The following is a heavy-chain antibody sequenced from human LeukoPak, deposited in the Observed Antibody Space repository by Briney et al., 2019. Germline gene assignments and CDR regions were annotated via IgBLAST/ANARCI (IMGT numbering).Heavy chain of an antibody. CDR2: ISGSGGST. V-gene: IGHV3-23*01. CDR1: GFTFSSYA. D-gene: IGHD3-3*01. J-gene: IGHJ3*02. CDR3: ARVRTYDFWSGQSDAFDI. Sequence: GGSLRLSCAASGFTFSSYAMSWVCQAPGKGLEWVSAISGSGGSTYYADSVKGRFTISRDNSKNTLYLQMNSLRAEDTAVYYCARVRTYDFWSGQSDAFDIWGQGTMVTFSS.